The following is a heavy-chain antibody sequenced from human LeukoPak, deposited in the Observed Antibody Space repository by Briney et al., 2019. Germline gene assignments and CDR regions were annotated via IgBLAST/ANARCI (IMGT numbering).Heavy chain of an antibody. J-gene: IGHJ3*02. D-gene: IGHD3-3*01. V-gene: IGHV3-30*02. CDR3: AKVEYYDFWSGYEDAFDI. CDR2: IRYDGSNK. CDR1: GFTFSSYG. Sequence: GGSLRLSCAASGFTFSSYGMHWVRQAPGKGLEWVTFIRYDGSNKYYADSVKGRFTIYRDNSKNTLYLQMNSPRAEDTAVYYCAKVEYYDFWSGYEDAFDIWGQGTMVTVSS.